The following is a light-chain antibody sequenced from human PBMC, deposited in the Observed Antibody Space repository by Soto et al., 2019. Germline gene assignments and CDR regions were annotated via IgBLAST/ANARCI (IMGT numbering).Light chain of an antibody. CDR2: DAS. V-gene: IGKV3-11*01. CDR1: QSVSSY. CDR3: QQRSNWPRSS. J-gene: IGKJ2*04. Sequence: EMVLTQSPATLSLSPGERATLSCRASQSVSSYLAWYQQKPGQAPRLLIYDASNRTTGIPARFSGSGSGTDFALSISSLEPEDFAVYYCQQRSNWPRSSFCQGTKLEIK.